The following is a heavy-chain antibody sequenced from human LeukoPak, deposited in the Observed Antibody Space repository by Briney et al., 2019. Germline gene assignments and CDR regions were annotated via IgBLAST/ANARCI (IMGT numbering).Heavy chain of an antibody. V-gene: IGHV4-61*01. CDR1: GGSVSSGSYY. CDR2: LYYSGTT. Sequence: SETLSLTCTVSGGSVSSGSYYWSWIRQPPGKGLEWIGYLYYSGTTNYNPSLKSRVTISVDTSKNQFSLNLTSVTAADTAVYYCACKYYGGNSGFDYWGQGTLVTVSS. D-gene: IGHD4-23*01. J-gene: IGHJ4*02. CDR3: ACKYYGGNSGFDY.